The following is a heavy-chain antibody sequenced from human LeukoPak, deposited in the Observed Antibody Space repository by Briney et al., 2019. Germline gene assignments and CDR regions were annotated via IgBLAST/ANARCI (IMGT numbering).Heavy chain of an antibody. CDR3: ATRLRYFDWLFHDAFDI. D-gene: IGHD3-9*01. V-gene: IGHV3-21*01. CDR2: ISSSSSYI. CDR1: GFTFSSYS. J-gene: IGHJ3*02. Sequence: GGSLRLSCAASGFTFSSYSMNWVRQAPGKGLEWVSSISSSSSYIYYADSVKGRFTISRGNAKNSLYLQMNSLRAEDTAVYYCATRLRYFDWLFHDAFDIWGQGTMVTVSS.